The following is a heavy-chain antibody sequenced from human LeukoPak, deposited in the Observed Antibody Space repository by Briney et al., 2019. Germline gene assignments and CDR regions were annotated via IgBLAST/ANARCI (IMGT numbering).Heavy chain of an antibody. J-gene: IGHJ4*02. CDR2: ISSSGSTI. V-gene: IGHV3-11*01. CDR3: ARDRVAGYTTY. D-gene: IGHD6-19*01. CDR1: GFTFSDYY. Sequence: GGSLRLSCAASGFTFSDYYMSWIRQAPGKGLEWVSYISSSGSTIYHADSVKGRFTISRDNAKNSLYLQMNSLRAEDTAVYYCARDRVAGYTTYWGQGTLVTVSS.